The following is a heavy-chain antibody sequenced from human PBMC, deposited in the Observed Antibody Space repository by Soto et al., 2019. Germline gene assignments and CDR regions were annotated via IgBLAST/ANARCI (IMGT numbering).Heavy chain of an antibody. D-gene: IGHD3-22*01. CDR3: ARLGYYDSSGYYYEFDPEDY. J-gene: IGHJ4*02. CDR1: GGTFSSYA. CDR2: IIPIFGTA. V-gene: IGHV1-69*01. Sequence: QVQLVQSGAEVKKPGSSVKVSCKASGGTFSSYAISWVRQAPGQGLEWMGGIIPIFGTANYAQKFQARVTITADESTSTAYMELSSLRSEDTAVYYCARLGYYDSSGYYYEFDPEDYWGQGTLVTVSS.